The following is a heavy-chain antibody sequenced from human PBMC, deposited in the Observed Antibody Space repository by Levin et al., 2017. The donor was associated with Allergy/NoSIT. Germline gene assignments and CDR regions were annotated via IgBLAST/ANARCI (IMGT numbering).Heavy chain of an antibody. Sequence: GESLKISCAASGFTFSSYAMSWVRQAPGKGLEWVSAISGSGGSTYYADSVKGRFTISRDNSKNTLYLQMNSLRAEDTAVYYCAKDTLVIVVVPAVAHFDYWGQGTLVTVSS. CDR2: ISGSGGST. D-gene: IGHD2-2*01. CDR1: GFTFSSYA. CDR3: AKDTLVIVVVPAVAHFDY. J-gene: IGHJ4*02. V-gene: IGHV3-23*01.